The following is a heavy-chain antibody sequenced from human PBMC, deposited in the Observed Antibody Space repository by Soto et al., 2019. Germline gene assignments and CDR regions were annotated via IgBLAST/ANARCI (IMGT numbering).Heavy chain of an antibody. Sequence: SETLSLTCAVYGGSFSGYYWSWIRQPPGKGLEWIGEINHSGSTNYNPSLKSRVTISVDTSKNQFSLKLSSVTAADTAVYYCARGPPGRVVVVVAAMAFDYWGQGTLVTVSS. J-gene: IGHJ4*02. V-gene: IGHV4-34*01. CDR1: GGSFSGYY. CDR3: ARGPPGRVVVVVAAMAFDY. D-gene: IGHD2-15*01. CDR2: INHSGST.